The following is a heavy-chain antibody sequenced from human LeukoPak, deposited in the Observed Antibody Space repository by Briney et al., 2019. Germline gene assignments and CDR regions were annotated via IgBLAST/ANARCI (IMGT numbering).Heavy chain of an antibody. V-gene: IGHV4-61*02. CDR3: ARDSVVVAATNWFDP. D-gene: IGHD2-15*01. CDR2: IYTSGST. CDR1: GGSFSSGSYY. J-gene: IGHJ5*02. Sequence: PSQTLSLTCTVSGGSFSSGSYYWSWIRQPAGKGLEWIGRIYTSGSTNYNPSLKSRVTISVDTSKNQFSLKLSSVTAADTAVYYCARDSVVVAATNWFDPWGQGTLVTVSS.